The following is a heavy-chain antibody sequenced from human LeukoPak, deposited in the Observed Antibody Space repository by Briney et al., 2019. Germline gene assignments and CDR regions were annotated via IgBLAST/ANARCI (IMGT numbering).Heavy chain of an antibody. V-gene: IGHV4-39*01. Sequence: PSETLSLTCSLSGVPISKTNYYWAWIRQPPGKGLEWIGSIFSCGSTYYKSSLESRLTISLDTSRNQFTLKLDSVTAADTAFYYCARHTPSVINLLEAFDAWGQGTLVSVSS. CDR3: ARHTPSVINLLEAFDA. CDR1: GVPISKTNYY. D-gene: IGHD3-10*01. J-gene: IGHJ3*01. CDR2: IFSCGST.